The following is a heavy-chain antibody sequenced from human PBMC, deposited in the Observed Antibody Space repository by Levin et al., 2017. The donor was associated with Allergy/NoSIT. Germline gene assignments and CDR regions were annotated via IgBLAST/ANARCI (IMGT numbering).Heavy chain of an antibody. CDR2: IKYNGSEK. Sequence: ETLSLTCVASGFTFRNYWMSWVRQAPGKGLEWVANIKYNGSEKYYADSVEGRFTISRDNAKNSVYLQMNSLRVEDTAVYYCTRDRGGSDWGQGTLVAVSS. J-gene: IGHJ4*02. V-gene: IGHV3-7*01. CDR1: GFTFRNYW. CDR3: TRDRGGSD.